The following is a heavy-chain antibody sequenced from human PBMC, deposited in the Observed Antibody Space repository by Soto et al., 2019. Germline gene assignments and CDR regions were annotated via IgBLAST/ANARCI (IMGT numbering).Heavy chain of an antibody. Sequence: GGSLRLSCAASGFTFSSYWMHWVRQAPGKGLVWVSRINSDGSSTSYADSVKGRFTISRDNAKNTLYLQMNSLRAEDTAVYYCARDPARDSSGYYQKFNGYYYYYGMDVWGQGTTVTVSS. CDR2: INSDGSST. D-gene: IGHD3-22*01. CDR1: GFTFSSYW. J-gene: IGHJ6*02. CDR3: ARDPARDSSGYYQKFNGYYYYYGMDV. V-gene: IGHV3-74*01.